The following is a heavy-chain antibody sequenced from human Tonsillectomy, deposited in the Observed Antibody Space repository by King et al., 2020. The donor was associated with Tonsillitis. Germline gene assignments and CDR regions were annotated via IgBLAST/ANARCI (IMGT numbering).Heavy chain of an antibody. CDR1: GGSVSSGSYY. Sequence: VQLQESGPGLVKPSETLSLTCTVSGGSVSSGSYYWSWIRQPPGKGLEWIGYIYYSGSTNYNPSLKSRVTISVDTSKNQFSLKLSSLTAADTAVYYCARGFRSDRVDYWGQGTLVTVSS. CDR2: IYYSGST. J-gene: IGHJ4*02. CDR3: ARGFRSDRVDY. V-gene: IGHV4-61*01.